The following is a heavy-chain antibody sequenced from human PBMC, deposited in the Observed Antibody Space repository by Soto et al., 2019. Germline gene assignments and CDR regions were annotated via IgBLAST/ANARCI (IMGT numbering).Heavy chain of an antibody. CDR3: ARDGGGYCSSTSCEDDGMDV. V-gene: IGHV1-2*04. CDR1: GYTFTGYY. CDR2: INPNSGGT. Sequence: QVQLVQSGAEVKKPGASVKVSCKASGYTFTGYYMHWVRQAPGQGLEWMGWINPNSGGTNYAQKFQGWVTMTRDTSISTAYMELSRLRSDDTAGYYCARDGGGYCSSTSCEDDGMDVWGQGTTVTVSS. J-gene: IGHJ6*02. D-gene: IGHD2-2*03.